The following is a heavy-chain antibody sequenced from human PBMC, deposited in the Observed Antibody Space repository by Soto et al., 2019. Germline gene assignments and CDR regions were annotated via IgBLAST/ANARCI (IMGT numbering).Heavy chain of an antibody. CDR2: IYSSGST. V-gene: IGHV4-39*01. CDR3: AGSTITTNPYFAY. CDR1: GESSSSTSYY. Sequence: SETLSLTCTVSGESSSSTSYYWGWIRQPPGKGLEWIGSIYSSGSTYYNPSLNSRVTISVGTSKNQFFLKVTSVTAADAAVYSCAGSTITTNPYFAYWGRGTLVTVSS. D-gene: IGHD4-4*01. J-gene: IGHJ4*02.